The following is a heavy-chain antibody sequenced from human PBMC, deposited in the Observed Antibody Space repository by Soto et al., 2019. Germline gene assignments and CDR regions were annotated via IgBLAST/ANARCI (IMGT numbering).Heavy chain of an antibody. Sequence: GGSLRLSCAASGFTFDDYEMIWVRQAPGKGLEWVSYITGGGRTKYYADSVKGRFTVSRDNAKNSLYLQMNSLRAEDTAIYYCARDKGYSLNYYYGMDVWGQGTTVTVSS. CDR2: ITGGGRTK. CDR3: ARDKGYSLNYYYGMDV. D-gene: IGHD4-4*01. J-gene: IGHJ6*02. V-gene: IGHV3-48*03. CDR1: GFTFDDYE.